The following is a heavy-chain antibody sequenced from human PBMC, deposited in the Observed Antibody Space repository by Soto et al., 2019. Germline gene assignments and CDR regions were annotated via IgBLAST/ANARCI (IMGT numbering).Heavy chain of an antibody. J-gene: IGHJ4*02. CDR3: AKEAGDH. Sequence: QMQLVQSGAEVKERGSSVTISCKTSVGTFNTYALTWLRQAPGQGLEWIGGIIPMFGIKNVAQRFQGRVTINADESLTTAYMEMTSLRSDDTAFYYCAKEAGDHWGQGTLVTVSS. CDR2: IIPMFGIK. D-gene: IGHD3-10*01. V-gene: IGHV1-69*01. CDR1: VGTFNTYA.